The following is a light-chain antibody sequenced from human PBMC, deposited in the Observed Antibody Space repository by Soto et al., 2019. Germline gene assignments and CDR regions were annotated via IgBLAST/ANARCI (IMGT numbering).Light chain of an antibody. J-gene: IGLJ1*01. CDR3: QSYDSSLSALYV. CDR1: SSNIGAGYE. Sequence: QAVVMQPPSVSGAPGQRVTISCTGSSSNIGAGYEVNWYQHLPGTAPKLLIYDNNNRPSGVPDRFSGSKSGTSASLAITGLQAEDEAEYYCQSYDSSLSALYVFGTGTK. CDR2: DNN. V-gene: IGLV1-40*01.